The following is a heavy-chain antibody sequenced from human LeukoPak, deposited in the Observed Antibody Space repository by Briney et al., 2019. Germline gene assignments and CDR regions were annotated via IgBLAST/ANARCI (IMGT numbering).Heavy chain of an antibody. CDR1: GFTFDDYA. V-gene: IGHV3-9*01. CDR2: ISWNSGSI. Sequence: GGSLRLSCAASGFTFDDYAMHWVRQAPGKGLEWVSGISWNSGSIGYADSVKGRFTTSRDNAKNSLYLQMNSLRAEDTALYYCAKDFKAVAGGMDVWGQGTTVTVSS. D-gene: IGHD6-19*01. J-gene: IGHJ6*02. CDR3: AKDFKAVAGGMDV.